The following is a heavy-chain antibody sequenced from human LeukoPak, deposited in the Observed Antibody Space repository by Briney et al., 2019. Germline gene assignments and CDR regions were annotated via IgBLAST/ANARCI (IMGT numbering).Heavy chain of an antibody. CDR1: GFTFDDYA. CDR2: ISGDGGST. D-gene: IGHD2-2*01. J-gene: IGHJ4*02. V-gene: IGHV3-43*02. Sequence: GGSLRLSCAASGFTFDDYAMHWVRHAPGKGLEWVSHISGDGGSTYYADSVKGRFTVSRDNSKNSLYVQMNSLRTEDTALYYCAKDSCSSTSCYVEYWGQGTLVTVSS. CDR3: AKDSCSSTSCYVEY.